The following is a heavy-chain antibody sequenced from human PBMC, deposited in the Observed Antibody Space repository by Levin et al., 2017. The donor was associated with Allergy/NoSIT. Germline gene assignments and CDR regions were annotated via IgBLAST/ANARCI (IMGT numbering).Heavy chain of an antibody. Sequence: SETLSLTCTVSGGSISSSSYYWGWIRQPPGKGLEWIGSIYYSGSTYYNPSLKSRVTISVDTSKNQFSLKLSSVTAADTAVYYCAGGEELLWFGELLYFFDYWGQGTLVTVSS. CDR1: GGSISSSSYY. V-gene: IGHV4-39*01. D-gene: IGHD3-10*01. J-gene: IGHJ4*02. CDR2: IYYSGST. CDR3: AGGEELLWFGELLYFFDY.